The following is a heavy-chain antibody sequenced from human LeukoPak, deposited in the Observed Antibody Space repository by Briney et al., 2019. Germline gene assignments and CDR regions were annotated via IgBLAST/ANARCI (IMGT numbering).Heavy chain of an antibody. V-gene: IGHV4-59*01. CDR3: ARFITMVRGAPYWYFEL. J-gene: IGHJ2*01. CDR2: IYYSGST. CDR1: GGSLSSYY. D-gene: IGHD3-10*01. Sequence: SETLSLTCTVSGGSLSSYYWSWIRQPAGKGLEWIGYIYYSGSTNYNPSPKSRVTISVDTYKNQFSLKLSSVTAADTAVYYCARFITMVRGAPYWYFELWGRGTLVTVSS.